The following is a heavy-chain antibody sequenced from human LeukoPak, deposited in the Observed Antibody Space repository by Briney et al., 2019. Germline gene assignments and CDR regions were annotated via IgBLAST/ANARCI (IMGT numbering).Heavy chain of an antibody. V-gene: IGHV3-21*01. CDR3: ARVSRLQEGDY. CDR1: GFTFRSYS. CDR2: ISSSSSYI. D-gene: IGHD5-24*01. Sequence: GGSLRLSCAASGFTFRSYSMNWVRQAPGKGLEWVSSISSSSSYIYYADSVKGRFTISRDNAKNSLYLQMNSLRAEDTAVYYCARVSRLQEGDYWGQGTLVTVSS. J-gene: IGHJ4*02.